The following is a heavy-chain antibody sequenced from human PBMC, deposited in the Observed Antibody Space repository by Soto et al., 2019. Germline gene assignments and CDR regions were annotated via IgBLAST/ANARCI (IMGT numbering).Heavy chain of an antibody. CDR3: VRDSGAKLSSS. D-gene: IGHD6-13*01. J-gene: IGHJ4*02. V-gene: IGHV1-69*13. Sequence: SVNVSCKSSGGTFSSYRSNWVRQAPGQGLECVGGIVPIYRTADYAQKFQGRVTITADESARTSYMELRSLKSQDTAVYYCVRDSGAKLSSSWGQGTLVTVSS. CDR2: IVPIYRTA. CDR1: GGTFSSYR.